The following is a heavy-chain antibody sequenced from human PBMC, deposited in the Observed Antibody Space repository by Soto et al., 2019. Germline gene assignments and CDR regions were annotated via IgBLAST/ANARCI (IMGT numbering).Heavy chain of an antibody. CDR1: GFTFSDYW. J-gene: IGHJ4*02. Sequence: GWSLRLSCAASGFTFSDYWMTWVRQAPGKGLEWVANIKGDGSDKYYMGSVKGRFTISRDNAKNSLYLQVNSLRAEDTAVYYCDRELRSGYFFDFWGQGTLVTVSS. CDR3: DRELRSGYFFDF. CDR2: IKGDGSDK. D-gene: IGHD5-12*01. V-gene: IGHV3-7*01.